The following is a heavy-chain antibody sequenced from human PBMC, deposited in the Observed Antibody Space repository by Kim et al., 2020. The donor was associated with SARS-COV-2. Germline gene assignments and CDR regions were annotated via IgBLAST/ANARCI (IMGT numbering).Heavy chain of an antibody. D-gene: IGHD6-19*01. CDR3: ARVNEPGIAVAGPDY. J-gene: IGHJ4*02. CDR1: GFTFSSYA. Sequence: GGSLRLSCAASGFTFSSYAMHWVRQAPGKGLEWVAVISYDGSNKYYADSVKGRFTISRDNSKNTLYLQMNSLRAEDTAVYYCARVNEPGIAVAGPDYWGQGTLVTVSS. V-gene: IGHV3-30*04. CDR2: ISYDGSNK.